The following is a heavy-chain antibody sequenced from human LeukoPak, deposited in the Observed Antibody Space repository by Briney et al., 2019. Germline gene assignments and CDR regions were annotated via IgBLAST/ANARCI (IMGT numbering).Heavy chain of an antibody. CDR2: TNYNGNT. J-gene: IGHJ4*02. V-gene: IGHV1-18*04. CDR3: ARHSGSGWQALGY. CDR1: GYTFSNYV. Sequence: ASVKVSCKASGYTFSNYVISSVRQAPGLGLEWMGGTNYNGNTNYAQKFQDRVTMTTDTSTTTAYMELRSLESDDTAVYYCARHSGSGWQALGYWGQGTLVTVSS. D-gene: IGHD6-19*01.